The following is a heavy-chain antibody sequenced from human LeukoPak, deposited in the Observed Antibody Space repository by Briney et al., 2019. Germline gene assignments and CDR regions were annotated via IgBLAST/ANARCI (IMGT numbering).Heavy chain of an antibody. V-gene: IGHV3-20*04. D-gene: IGHD3-22*01. CDR2: IKWNGGST. CDR1: GFTFDDYG. Sequence: GSLRLSCAASGFTFDDYGMSWVRQAPGKGLEWVSDIKWNGGSTDYADSVKGRFTISRDNAKNSLYPQMNSLRAEDTALYYCARMDSSGWNWGQGTLVTVSS. J-gene: IGHJ4*02. CDR3: ARMDSSGWN.